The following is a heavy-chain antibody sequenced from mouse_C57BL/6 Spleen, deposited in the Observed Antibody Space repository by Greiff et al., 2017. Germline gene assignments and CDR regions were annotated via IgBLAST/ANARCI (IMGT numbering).Heavy chain of an antibody. CDR1: GYTFNSYW. Sequence: QVQLQQPGAELVKPGASVKMSCKASGYTFNSYWITWVKQRPGQGLEWIGDIYPGSGSTNYNEKFKSKATLTVDTSSSTAYMQLSSLTSEDSAVYYCARLITTNYYAMDYWGQGTSVTVSS. J-gene: IGHJ4*01. CDR2: IYPGSGST. D-gene: IGHD2-4*01. CDR3: ARLITTNYYAMDY. V-gene: IGHV1-55*01.